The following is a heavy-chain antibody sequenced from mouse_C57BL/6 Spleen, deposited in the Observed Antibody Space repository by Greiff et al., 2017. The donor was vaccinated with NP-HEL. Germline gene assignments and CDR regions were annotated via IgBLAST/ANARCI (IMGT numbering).Heavy chain of an antibody. CDR1: GYAFSSYW. CDR2: IYPGDGDT. D-gene: IGHD1-1*01. V-gene: IGHV1-80*01. J-gene: IGHJ3*01. CDR3: AREGGYYGSSFAWFAY. Sequence: QVQLQQSGAELVKPGASVKISCKASGYAFSSYWMNWVKQRPGKGLEWIGQIYPGDGDTNYNGKFKGKATLTADKSSSTAYMQLSSLTSEDSAVYFCAREGGYYGSSFAWFAYWGQGTLVTVSA.